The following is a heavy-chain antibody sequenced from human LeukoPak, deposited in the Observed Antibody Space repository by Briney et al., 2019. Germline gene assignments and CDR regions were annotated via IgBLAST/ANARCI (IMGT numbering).Heavy chain of an antibody. J-gene: IGHJ5*02. D-gene: IGHD3-9*01. CDR3: ARDRHYDILTGYSTYNWFDP. Sequence: SETLSLTCAVYGGSFSGYYWGWIRQPPGKGLEWIGEINHSGSTNYNPSLKSRVTISVDTSKNQFSLKLSSVTAADTAVYYCARDRHYDILTGYSTYNWFDPWGQGTLVTVSS. V-gene: IGHV4-34*01. CDR2: INHSGST. CDR1: GGSFSGYY.